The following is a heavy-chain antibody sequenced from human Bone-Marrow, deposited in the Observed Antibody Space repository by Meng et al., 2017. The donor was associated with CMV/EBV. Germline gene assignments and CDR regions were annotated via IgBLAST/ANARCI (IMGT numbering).Heavy chain of an antibody. V-gene: IGHV4-4*02. J-gene: IGHJ4*02. Sequence: LTCAVSGDSLNSRYWWSWVRQPPGKGLEWIGEIYHSGRTNYNPSLKSRVTISVDKSKNQFSLKLSSVTAADTAVYYCARNHGKTDFDYWGQGTLVTVSS. CDR1: GDSLNSRYW. CDR2: IYHSGRT. D-gene: IGHD1-14*01. CDR3: ARNHGKTDFDY.